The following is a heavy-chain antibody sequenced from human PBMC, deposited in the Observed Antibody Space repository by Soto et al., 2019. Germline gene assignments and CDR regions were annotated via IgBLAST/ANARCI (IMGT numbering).Heavy chain of an antibody. CDR3: ARDSYYESSGSSTRGLDY. CDR1: GGSISSGGYF. J-gene: IGHJ4*02. CDR2: IYYSGST. Sequence: SETLSLTCTVSGGSISSGGYFWSWIRQHLGKGLEWIGYIYYSGSTYYNPSLKSRVTMSVDTSKKQFSLKLSSVTAADTAVYYCARDSYYESSGSSTRGLDYWGQGTLVTVSS. D-gene: IGHD3-22*01. V-gene: IGHV4-31*03.